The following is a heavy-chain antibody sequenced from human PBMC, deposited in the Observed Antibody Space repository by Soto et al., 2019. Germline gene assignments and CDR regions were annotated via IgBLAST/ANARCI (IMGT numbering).Heavy chain of an antibody. V-gene: IGHV3-30-3*01. J-gene: IGHJ4*02. CDR3: ARSIYTYYYDSSGYPFDY. CDR1: GFTFSSYA. Sequence: QVQLVESGGGVVQPGRSLRLSCAASGFTFSSYAMHWVRQAPGKGLEWVAVISYDGSNKYYADSVKGRFTISRDNSKNTLYLQMNSLRAEDTAVYYCARSIYTYYYDSSGYPFDYWGQGTLVTVSS. D-gene: IGHD3-22*01. CDR2: ISYDGSNK.